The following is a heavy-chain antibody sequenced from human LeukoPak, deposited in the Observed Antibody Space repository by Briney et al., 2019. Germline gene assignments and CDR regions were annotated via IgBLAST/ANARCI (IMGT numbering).Heavy chain of an antibody. CDR1: GGSINTYY. J-gene: IGHJ5*02. CDR3: ARLGVRYTTSSWWFDP. V-gene: IGHV4-59*08. CDR2: IYYSGST. Sequence: PSETLSLTCTVSGGSINTYYWSWIRQPPGKGLEWIGYIYYSGSTNYSPSLKSRVTISVDTSKNQFSLKLSSVTAADTAVYYCARLGVRYTTSSWWFDPWGQGILVIVSS. D-gene: IGHD6-6*01.